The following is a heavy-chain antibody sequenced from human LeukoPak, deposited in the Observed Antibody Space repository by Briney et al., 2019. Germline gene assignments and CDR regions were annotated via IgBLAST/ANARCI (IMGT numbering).Heavy chain of an antibody. CDR3: ARQYEDIVVVVAARGAFDI. V-gene: IGHV5-51*01. D-gene: IGHD2-15*01. Sequence: GESLKISCKGSGYSFTSYWIGWVRQMPGKGLEWMGIIYPGDSDARYSPSFQGQVTISADKSISTAYLQWSSLKASDTAMYYCARQYEDIVVVVAARGAFDIWGQGTMVTVSS. J-gene: IGHJ3*02. CDR2: IYPGDSDA. CDR1: GYSFTSYW.